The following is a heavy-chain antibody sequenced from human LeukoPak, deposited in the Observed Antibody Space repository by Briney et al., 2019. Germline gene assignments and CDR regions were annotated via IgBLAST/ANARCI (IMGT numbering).Heavy chain of an antibody. CDR2: INPNSGGT. CDR1: GYTFTGYY. J-gene: IGHJ4*02. Sequence: ASVKVSCKASGYTFTGYYMHWVRQAPGQGLEWMGWINPNSGGTNYAQKFQGRVTMTRDTSISTAYMELSRPRSDDTAVYYCARGRYSSSWYIAFYWGQGTLVTVSS. CDR3: ARGRYSSSWYIAFY. D-gene: IGHD6-13*01. V-gene: IGHV1-2*02.